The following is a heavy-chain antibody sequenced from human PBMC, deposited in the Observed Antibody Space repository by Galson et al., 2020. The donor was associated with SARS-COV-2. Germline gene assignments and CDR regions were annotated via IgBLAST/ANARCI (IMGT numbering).Heavy chain of an antibody. CDR1: GYTFISYY. V-gene: IGHV1-46*01. D-gene: IGHD4-4*01. J-gene: IGHJ6*02. CDR3: ARDPTGATVTTFDYYYGMDV. Sequence: ASVKVSCKASGYTFISYYMHWVRQAPGQGLEWMGIINPSGGSTSYAQKFQGRVTMTRDTSTSTVYMELSSLRSEDTAVYYCARDPTGATVTTFDYYYGMDVWGQGTTVTVSS. CDR2: INPSGGST.